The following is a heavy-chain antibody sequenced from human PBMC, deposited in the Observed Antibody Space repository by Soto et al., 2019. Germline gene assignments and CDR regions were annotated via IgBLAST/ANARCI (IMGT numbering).Heavy chain of an antibody. CDR2: INPNSGGT. Sequence: ASVKVSCKASGYTFTGYYMHWVRQAPGQGLEWMGWINPNSGGTNYAQKFQGWVTMTRDTSISTAYMELSRLRSDDTAVYYCARDRTSRYDYVCGSYREHYHYGMDVWGQGSTVTVSS. CDR1: GYTFTGYY. D-gene: IGHD3-16*02. CDR3: ARDRTSRYDYVCGSYREHYHYGMDV. J-gene: IGHJ6*02. V-gene: IGHV1-2*04.